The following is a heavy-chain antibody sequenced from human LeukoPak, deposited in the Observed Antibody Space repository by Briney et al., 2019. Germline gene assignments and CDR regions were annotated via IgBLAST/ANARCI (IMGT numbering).Heavy chain of an antibody. CDR2: IRSKAYGGTT. J-gene: IGHJ1*01. CDR1: GFTVSSNY. CDR3: TREGIVGFRQRYFQH. V-gene: IGHV3-49*04. D-gene: IGHD1-26*01. Sequence: GGSLRLSCAASGFTVSSNYMSWVRQAPGKGLERVGFIRSKAYGGTTEYAASVKGRFTISRDDSKSIAYLQMNSLKTEDTAVYCCTREGIVGFRQRYFQHWGQGTLVTVSS.